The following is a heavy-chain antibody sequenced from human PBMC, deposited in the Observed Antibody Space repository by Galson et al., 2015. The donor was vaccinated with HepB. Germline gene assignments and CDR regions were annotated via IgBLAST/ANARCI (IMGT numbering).Heavy chain of an antibody. J-gene: IGHJ6*02. CDR1: GFTFSSYG. CDR3: ARGNGNYYYGMGV. CDR2: IWYDGSNK. Sequence: SLRLSCAASGFTFSSYGMHWVRQAPGKGLEWVAVIWYDGSNKYYADSVKGRFTISRDNSKNTLYLQMNSLRAEDTAVYYCARGNGNYYYGMGVWGQGTTVTVSS. V-gene: IGHV3-33*01.